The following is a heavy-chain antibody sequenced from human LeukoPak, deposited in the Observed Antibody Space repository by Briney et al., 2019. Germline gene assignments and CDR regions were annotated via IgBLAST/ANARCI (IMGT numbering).Heavy chain of an antibody. CDR2: ISTSSSYI. CDR1: GFTFSSYS. Sequence: GRSLRLSSAASGFTFSSYSMTWVRPAPGKGLEWVSSISTSSSYIYYADSVKGRFTISRDNAKNSLYLQMNSLRAEDTAVYYCARAGVVVPAAMRYFDYWGQGTLVTVSS. V-gene: IGHV3-21*01. CDR3: ARAGVVVPAAMRYFDY. J-gene: IGHJ4*02. D-gene: IGHD2-2*01.